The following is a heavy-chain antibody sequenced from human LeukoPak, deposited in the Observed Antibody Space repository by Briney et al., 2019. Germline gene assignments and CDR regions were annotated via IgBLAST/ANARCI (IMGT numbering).Heavy chain of an antibody. CDR3: ARGEHGGSYPSRY. CDR2: INAGNGNT. Sequence: ASVKVSCKASGGTFSSYAISWVRQAPGQGLEWMGWINAGNGNTKYSQKFQGRVTITRDTSASTAYMELSSLRSEDTAVYYCARGEHGGSYPSRYWGQGTLVTVSS. J-gene: IGHJ4*02. D-gene: IGHD1-26*01. V-gene: IGHV1-3*01. CDR1: GGTFSSYA.